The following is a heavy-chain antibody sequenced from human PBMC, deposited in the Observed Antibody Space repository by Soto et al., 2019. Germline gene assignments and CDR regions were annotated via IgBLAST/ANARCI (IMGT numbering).Heavy chain of an antibody. D-gene: IGHD1-20*01. Sequence: GASVKVSCKASGYTFTSYDTNWVRQATGQGLEWMGWMNPNSGNTGYAQKFQGRVTITRDTSASTAYMELSSLRSEDTAVYYCARESITRPPNFDYWGQGTLVTVSS. CDR1: GYTFTSYD. CDR2: MNPNSGNT. J-gene: IGHJ4*02. V-gene: IGHV1-8*01. CDR3: ARESITRPPNFDY.